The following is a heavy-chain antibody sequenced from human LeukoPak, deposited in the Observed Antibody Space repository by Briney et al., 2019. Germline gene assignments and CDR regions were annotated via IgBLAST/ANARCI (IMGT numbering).Heavy chain of an antibody. CDR1: GFTFSSYS. Sequence: PGGSLRLSCAASGFTFSSYSMNWVRQAPGKGLEWVSYISSSSSTIYYADSVKGRFTISGDNAKNSLYLQMNSLRAEDTAVYYCARGRYCSSTSCFTPEYFQHWGQGTLVTVSS. J-gene: IGHJ1*01. V-gene: IGHV3-48*01. CDR2: ISSSSSTI. D-gene: IGHD2-2*02. CDR3: ARGRYCSSTSCFTPEYFQH.